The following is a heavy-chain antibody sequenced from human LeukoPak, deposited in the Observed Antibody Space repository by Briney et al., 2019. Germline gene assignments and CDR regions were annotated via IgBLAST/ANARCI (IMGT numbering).Heavy chain of an antibody. V-gene: IGHV4-34*01. CDR3: ARIEPGRLGFDY. Sequence: SETLSLTCAVYGESFSGNYWNWIPQPPGKGLEWIGEINHSGSTNYNPSLKSRVTISVDTSKNQFSLKLSSVTAADTAVYYCARIEPGRLGFDYWGQGTLVTVSS. J-gene: IGHJ4*02. CDR2: INHSGST. D-gene: IGHD3-16*01. CDR1: GESFSGNY.